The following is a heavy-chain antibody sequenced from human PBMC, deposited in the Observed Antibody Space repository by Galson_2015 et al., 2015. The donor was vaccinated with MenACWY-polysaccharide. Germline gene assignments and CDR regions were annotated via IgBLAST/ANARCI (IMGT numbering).Heavy chain of an antibody. D-gene: IGHD2-8*02. V-gene: IGHV3-15*01. J-gene: IGHJ4*02. CDR1: GFIFSNAW. CDR3: STGDGHTTGFDY. Sequence: SLRLSCAGSGFIFSNAWMNWVRQAPGKGLEWVGRIKSKPNGGTIEYVAPVKGRFTISRDDSKNTVYVQMNSLKTEDTAVYYCSTGDGHTTGFDYWGQGALVIVSS. CDR2: IKSKPNGGTI.